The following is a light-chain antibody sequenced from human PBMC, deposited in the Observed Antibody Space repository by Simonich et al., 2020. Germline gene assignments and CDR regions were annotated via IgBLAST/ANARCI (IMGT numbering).Light chain of an antibody. J-gene: IGKJ2*01. CDR3: QQSYSTPYT. CDR1: QVISSY. CDR2: AAS. V-gene: IGKV1-39*01. Sequence: DIQMTQSPSSLFASVGNRVTITCRANQVISSYLNWYQQKPGKAPKLLIYAASSLQSGVPSRFSGSGSGTDFTLTISSLQPEDFATYYCQQSYSTPYTFGQGTKLEIK.